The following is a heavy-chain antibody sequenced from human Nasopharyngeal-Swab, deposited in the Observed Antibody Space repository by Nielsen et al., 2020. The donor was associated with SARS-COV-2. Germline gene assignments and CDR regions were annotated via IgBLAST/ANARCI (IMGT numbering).Heavy chain of an antibody. CDR1: GFSSSSHW. J-gene: IGHJ6*02. CDR2: LNKDGSET. V-gene: IGHV3-7*04. CDR3: ARGHYAMDV. Sequence: GESLKSSCAASGFSSSSHWMTWVRQAPGKGLEWVASLNKDGSETYYVDSVKGRLTISRDNGKNSVYLQMNRLRVEETAVYYCARGHYAMDVWGQGITVTVSS.